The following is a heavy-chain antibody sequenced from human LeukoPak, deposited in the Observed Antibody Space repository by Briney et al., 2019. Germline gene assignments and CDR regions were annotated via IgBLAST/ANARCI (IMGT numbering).Heavy chain of an antibody. CDR2: ISYDGSNK. CDR3: ARVSPSSDYFDY. CDR1: GFTFSSYT. V-gene: IGHV3-30*04. D-gene: IGHD5/OR15-5a*01. J-gene: IGHJ4*02. Sequence: PGGSLRLSCAASGFTFSSYTMHWVRQAPGKGLEWVAVISYDGSNKYYADSVKGRFTISRDNSKNTLYLQMNSLRAEDTAVYYCARVSPSSDYFDYWGQGTLVTVSS.